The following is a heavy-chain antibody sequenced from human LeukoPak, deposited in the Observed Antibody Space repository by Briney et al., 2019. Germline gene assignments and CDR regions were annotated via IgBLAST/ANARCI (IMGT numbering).Heavy chain of an antibody. J-gene: IGHJ6*02. D-gene: IGHD2-2*02. CDR2: IKQDGSEK. CDR1: GFTFSSYW. V-gene: IGHV3-7*01. Sequence: EGSLRLSCAASGFTFSSYWMSWVRQAPGKGLEWVANIKQDGSEKYYVDSVKGRFTISRDNAKNSPYLQMNSLRAEDTAVYYCARDIVVVPAAILGVYYYGMDVWGQGTTVTVSS. CDR3: ARDIVVVPAAILGVYYYGMDV.